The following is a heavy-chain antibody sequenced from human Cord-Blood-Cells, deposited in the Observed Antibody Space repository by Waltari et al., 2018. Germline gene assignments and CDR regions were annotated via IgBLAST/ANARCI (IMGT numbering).Heavy chain of an antibody. V-gene: IGHV4-34*01. CDR2: INHSGST. CDR1: GGSCSGYS. CDR3: ARAGADFWSGYYDY. D-gene: IGHD3-3*01. J-gene: IGHJ4*02. Sequence: QVLLQPWGAGLLKPSETLSPTCAVYGGSCSGYSWSWTRQPPGKGLEWSGEINHSGSTNYNPSLKSRVTISVDTSKNQFSLKLSSVTAADTAVYYCARAGADFWSGYYDYWGQGTLVTVSS.